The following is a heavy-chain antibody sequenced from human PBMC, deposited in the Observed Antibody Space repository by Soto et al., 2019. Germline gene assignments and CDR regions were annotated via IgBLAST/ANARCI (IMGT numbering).Heavy chain of an antibody. CDR2: INSDGSST. J-gene: IGHJ6*02. Sequence: GGSLRLSCAASGFTFSSHWMHWVRQAPGKGLVWVSRINSDGSSTSYADSVKGRFTISRDNAKNTLYLQMNSLRAEDTAVYYFAREEVGRWDTSYYYYYGMDVWGQGTTVTVSS. CDR1: GFTFSSHW. CDR3: AREEVGRWDTSYYYYYGMDV. V-gene: IGHV3-74*01. D-gene: IGHD1-26*01.